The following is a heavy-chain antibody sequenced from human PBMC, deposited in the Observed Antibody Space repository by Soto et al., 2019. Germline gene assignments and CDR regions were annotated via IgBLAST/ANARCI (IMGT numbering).Heavy chain of an antibody. D-gene: IGHD5-18*01. V-gene: IGHV5-51*01. J-gene: IGHJ3*01. CDR3: ARSREYSFGYKSPFDV. CDR1: GYNFKNWW. Sequence: VQLVQSGSEVKKPGESLTISCEASGYNFKNWWIVWVRQMPGKGLECMGIIYPADSDIRYSPSFQGQVTISADKSISTAYLQWNSLKASDTSIYYCARSREYSFGYKSPFDVWGQGTTVTVSS. CDR2: IYPADSDI.